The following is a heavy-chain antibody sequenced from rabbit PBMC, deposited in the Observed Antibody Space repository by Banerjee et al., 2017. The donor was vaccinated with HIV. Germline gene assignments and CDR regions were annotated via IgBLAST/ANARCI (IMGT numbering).Heavy chain of an antibody. V-gene: IGHV1S45*01. CDR3: ARDAGTSFSTYGMDL. CDR1: GFSFSSSYY. CDR2: IYGDASGST. Sequence: QEHLEESGGDLVKPEGSLTLTCTASGFSFSSSYYMCWVRQAPGKGLECIACIYGDASGSTWYASWAKGRFTISKTSSTTVTLQMTSLTAADTATYFCARDAGTSFSTYGMDLWGPGTLVTVS. D-gene: IGHD8-1*01. J-gene: IGHJ6*01.